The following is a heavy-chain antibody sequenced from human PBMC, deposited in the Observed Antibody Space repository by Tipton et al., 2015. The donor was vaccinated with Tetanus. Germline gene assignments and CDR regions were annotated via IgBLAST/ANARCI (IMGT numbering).Heavy chain of an antibody. D-gene: IGHD1-7*01. CDR3: ARGHSPLYNWNFGYLDF. CDR2: IIPALSTT. V-gene: IGHV1-69*15. J-gene: IGHJ4*02. Sequence: QSGAEVKKPGSSVKVSCKASGGGFSKFAISWLRPAPGQGVGLMGTIIPALSTTTYEQKFRGRITITADGSTSTAYMELSSLTSDDTAVYFCARGHSPLYNWNFGYLDFWGQGTLVTVSS. CDR1: GGGFSKFA.